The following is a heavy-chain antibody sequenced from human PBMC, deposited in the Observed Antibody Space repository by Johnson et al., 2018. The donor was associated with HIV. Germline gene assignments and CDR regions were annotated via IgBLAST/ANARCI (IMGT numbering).Heavy chain of an antibody. CDR1: GFTFSSYW. J-gene: IGHJ3*02. CDR3: ARSYSSSWFDAFDI. D-gene: IGHD6-13*01. CDR2: INSDGSST. Sequence: VQLVESGGGLVQPGGSLRLSCAASGFTFSSYWMHWVRQVPGKGLVWVSRINSDGSSTSYADSVKGRFTIYSDNAKNTLDLQMNSLRAEDTAVYYCARSYSSSWFDAFDIWGHGTMVTVSS. V-gene: IGHV3-74*01.